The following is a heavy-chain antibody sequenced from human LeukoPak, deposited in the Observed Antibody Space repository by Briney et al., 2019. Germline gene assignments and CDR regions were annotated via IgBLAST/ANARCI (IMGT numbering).Heavy chain of an antibody. Sequence: RGESLKISCMGSGYIFTNYWIGWVRQMPGNGLEWMGRIDPSDSYTSYSPSFQGHVTISADKSITTAYLQWSSLKASDTAMYYCARHVSFGARATWEFDYWGQGTLVTVSS. CDR3: ARHVSFGARATWEFDY. V-gene: IGHV5-10-1*01. CDR2: IDPSDSYT. D-gene: IGHD1-26*01. J-gene: IGHJ4*02. CDR1: GYIFTNYW.